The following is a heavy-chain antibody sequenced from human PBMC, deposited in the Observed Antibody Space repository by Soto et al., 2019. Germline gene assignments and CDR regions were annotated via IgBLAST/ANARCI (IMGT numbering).Heavy chain of an antibody. D-gene: IGHD3-9*01. CDR3: ARDEGGYDILTGYYKAHHFDY. Sequence: QVHLEQSGAEVKKPGDSVKVTCKASGYTFAHFYITWVRQAPGLGLEWMGAISPHNFNTNFAQKFQGRVTLTTDTSTNSAYMELRSLTSDDSAVYYCARDEGGYDILTGYYKAHHFDYWGQGVLVTVSS. J-gene: IGHJ4*02. V-gene: IGHV1-18*01. CDR2: ISPHNFNT. CDR1: GYTFAHFY.